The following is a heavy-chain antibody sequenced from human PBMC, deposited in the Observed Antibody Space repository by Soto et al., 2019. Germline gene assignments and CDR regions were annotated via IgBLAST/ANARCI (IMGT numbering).Heavy chain of an antibody. D-gene: IGHD4-17*01. CDR2: IWYDGSNK. V-gene: IGHV3-33*01. J-gene: IGHJ5*02. CDR3: ARDSDYGDLPHWFDP. Sequence: QVQLVESGVGVVQPGRSLRLSCAASGFTFSSYGMHWVRQAPGKGLEWVAVIWYDGSNKYYADSVKGRFTISRDNSKNTLYLQMNSLRAEDTAVYYCARDSDYGDLPHWFDPWGQGTLVTVSS. CDR1: GFTFSSYG.